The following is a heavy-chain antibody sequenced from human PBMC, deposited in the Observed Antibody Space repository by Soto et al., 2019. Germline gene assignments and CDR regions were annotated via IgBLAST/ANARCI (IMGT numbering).Heavy chain of an antibody. J-gene: IGHJ4*02. CDR2: IYYTGTT. CDR1: GGSISGDY. Sequence: QVQLQESGPGLVKPSETLSLTCTVSGGSISGDYWSWIRQSPGKGLEWIGYIYYTGTTKYNPSLKSRLPIPVDTSKNQVSLKLSSVTAADTAVYYCARLGGYYQAFDSWGQGTLVTVAS. V-gene: IGHV4-59*08. D-gene: IGHD3-22*01. CDR3: ARLGGYYQAFDS.